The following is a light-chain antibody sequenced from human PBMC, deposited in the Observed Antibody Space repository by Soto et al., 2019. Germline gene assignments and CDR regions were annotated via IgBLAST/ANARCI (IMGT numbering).Light chain of an antibody. J-gene: IGKJ1*01. V-gene: IGKV3-11*01. CDR1: QSVSSY. CDR2: DAS. CDR3: QQRGNWPPT. Sequence: EIVLTQSPATLSLSPGERVTLSCRASQSVSSYLAWYQQKPGQAPRLLIYDASNRATGIPARFSGSGSGTDFTLTISSLEPEDFAVYYCQQRGNWPPTFGQGTKV.